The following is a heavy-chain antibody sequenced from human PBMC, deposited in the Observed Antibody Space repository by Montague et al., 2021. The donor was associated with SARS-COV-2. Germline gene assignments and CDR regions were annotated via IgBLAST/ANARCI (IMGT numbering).Heavy chain of an antibody. CDR1: GASISTGIYY. D-gene: IGHD1-26*01. Sequence: TLSLTCTVSGASISTGIYYWSWIRQPAGKGLEWIGRIRTTGPTDYTSSLERRVFMSVDTSTNQFSLSLTSVTAADTAVYFCARFGSGTLEFDLWGQGTLVTVSS. V-gene: IGHV4-61*02. CDR2: IRTTGPT. J-gene: IGHJ4*02. CDR3: ARFGSGTLEFDL.